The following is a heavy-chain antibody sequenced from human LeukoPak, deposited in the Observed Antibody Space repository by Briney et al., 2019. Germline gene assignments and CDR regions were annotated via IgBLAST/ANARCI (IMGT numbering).Heavy chain of an antibody. D-gene: IGHD2-15*01. J-gene: IGHJ4*02. Sequence: QTGGSLRLSCVASGFTFTSYAMNWVRQAPGKGLEWVSVISGSGGSTYYAESVRGRFTISRDNSKNTLYLQMNSLRAEDTATYYCAKVSSVYCSSGTCYWDYWGQGTLVTVSS. CDR2: ISGSGGST. CDR3: AKVSSVYCSSGTCYWDY. V-gene: IGHV3-23*01. CDR1: GFTFTSYA.